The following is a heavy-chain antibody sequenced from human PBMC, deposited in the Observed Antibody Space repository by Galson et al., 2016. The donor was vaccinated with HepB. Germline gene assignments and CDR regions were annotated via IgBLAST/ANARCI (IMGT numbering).Heavy chain of an antibody. CDR3: ARVTGYCSGGSCANWFDP. Sequence: SCKASGYTFIGYYVHWVRQALGQGLEWMGWINPNNGGTKYAQKFQGRVTMTRDTSISTAYMDLSSLRSDDTAVYYCARVTGYCSGGSCANWFDPWGQGTLVTVSS. D-gene: IGHD2-15*01. CDR2: INPNNGGT. V-gene: IGHV1-2*02. CDR1: GYTFIGYY. J-gene: IGHJ5*02.